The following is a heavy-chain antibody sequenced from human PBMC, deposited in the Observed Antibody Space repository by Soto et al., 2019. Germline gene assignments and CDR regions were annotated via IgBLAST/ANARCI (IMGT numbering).Heavy chain of an antibody. J-gene: IGHJ4*02. Sequence: QVQLQQWGAGLLKPSETLSLTCAVYGESFSGYYWSWIRQPPGKGLEWIGEINHSGSTNYNPSLKRRVTMSVDTSKNQFSLKLSSVTAADTEMYYCAGNIVATISSFDYWGQGTLVTVSS. CDR3: AGNIVATISSFDY. D-gene: IGHD5-12*01. CDR1: GESFSGYY. V-gene: IGHV4-34*02. CDR2: INHSGST.